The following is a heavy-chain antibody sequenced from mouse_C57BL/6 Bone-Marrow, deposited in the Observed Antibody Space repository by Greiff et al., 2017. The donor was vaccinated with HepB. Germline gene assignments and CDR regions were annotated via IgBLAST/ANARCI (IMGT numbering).Heavy chain of an antibody. CDR3: ARGLLRDY. Sequence: VKLQESGPELVKPGASVKISCKASGYSFTSYYIHWVKQRPGQGLEWIGWIYPGSGNTKYNEKFKGKATLTADTSSGTAYMQLSSLTSEDSAVYYCARGLLRDYWGQGTTLTVSS. V-gene: IGHV1-66*01. CDR2: IYPGSGNT. J-gene: IGHJ2*01. D-gene: IGHD1-1*01. CDR1: GYSFTSYY.